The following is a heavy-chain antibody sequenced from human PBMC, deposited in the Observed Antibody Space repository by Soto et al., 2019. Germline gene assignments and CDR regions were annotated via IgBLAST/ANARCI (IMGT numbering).Heavy chain of an antibody. V-gene: IGHV1-69*13. CDR3: ARGLESIAARPVNIWFDP. D-gene: IGHD6-6*01. CDR1: GGLFSSYA. CDR2: IIPYFGTA. Sequence: ASVKVSCKASGGLFSSYAISWVRQAPGQGLEWMGGIIPYFGTANYAQKFQGRVTMTADASTNTAYMDLRSLRSDDTAVYYCARGLESIAARPVNIWFDPWGHGTLVTVSS. J-gene: IGHJ5*02.